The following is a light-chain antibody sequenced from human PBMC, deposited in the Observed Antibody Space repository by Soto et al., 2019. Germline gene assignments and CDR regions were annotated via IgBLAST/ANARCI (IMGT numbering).Light chain of an antibody. J-gene: IGLJ2*01. V-gene: IGLV6-57*02. CDR1: SGSIASNY. Sequence: NFMLTQPHSVSESPGKTVTISCTGSSGSIASNYVQWYQQRPGSAPTTVIYEDNQRPSGVPDRFSGSIDSSSNSASLTISGLKTEDEADYYCQSYDSSYHGVFGGGTKLT. CDR2: EDN. CDR3: QSYDSSYHGV.